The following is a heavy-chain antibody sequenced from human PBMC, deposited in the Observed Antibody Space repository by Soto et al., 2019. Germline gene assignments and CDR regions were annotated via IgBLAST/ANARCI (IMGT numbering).Heavy chain of an antibody. CDR1: GYTFTSDG. CDR3: AREGRYCSGGSCYTYNWFDP. Sequence: QVQLVQSGAEVKKPGASVKVSCKASGYTFTSDGISWVRQAPGQGLEWMGWISAYNGNTNYAQKLQGRVTMTTDTFTSTAYMELRSLRSDDTAVYYCAREGRYCSGGSCYTYNWFDPWGQGTLVTVSS. J-gene: IGHJ5*02. V-gene: IGHV1-18*04. CDR2: ISAYNGNT. D-gene: IGHD2-15*01.